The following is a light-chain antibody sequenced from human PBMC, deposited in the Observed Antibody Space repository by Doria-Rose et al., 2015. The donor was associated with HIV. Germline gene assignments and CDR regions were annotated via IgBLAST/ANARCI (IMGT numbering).Light chain of an antibody. CDR2: AAS. J-gene: IGKJ1*01. Sequence: ITCRASQSISSYLNWYQQKPGTAPKLLIYAASSLQSGVPSRFSGSGSGTDFTLTISSLQPEDFASYSCQQSYSTPRTFGQGTKVEIK. V-gene: IGKV1-39*01. CDR1: QSISSY. CDR3: QQSYSTPRT.